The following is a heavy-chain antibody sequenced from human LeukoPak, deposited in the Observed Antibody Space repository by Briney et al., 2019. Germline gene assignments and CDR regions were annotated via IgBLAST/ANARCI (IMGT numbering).Heavy chain of an antibody. V-gene: IGHV3-74*01. J-gene: IGHJ4*02. CDR3: ARGPLSGGAIQFDY. Sequence: GGSLRLSCAASGFMFSSFWMLWVRQAPGKGLVWVSRVNPDGRSTSHADSVKGRFTMSRDNARDTLYLQMNSLRAEDTAVYYCARGPLSGGAIQFDYWGQRTLVTVSS. D-gene: IGHD2-21*01. CDR1: GFMFSSFW. CDR2: VNPDGRST.